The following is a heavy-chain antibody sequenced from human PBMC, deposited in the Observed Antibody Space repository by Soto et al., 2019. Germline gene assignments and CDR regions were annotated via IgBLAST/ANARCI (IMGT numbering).Heavy chain of an antibody. V-gene: IGHV3-30-3*01. D-gene: IGHD2-21*01. CDR3: ARSLLRVTDFDY. CDR1: GFTFSSYA. CDR2: ISYDGSNK. J-gene: IGHJ4*02. Sequence: LRLSCAASGFTFSSYAMHWVRQAPGKGLEWVPVISYDGSNKYYADSVKGRFTISRDNAKNSLYLQMSSLRDEDTAVYYCARSLLRVTDFDYWGQGALVTVSS.